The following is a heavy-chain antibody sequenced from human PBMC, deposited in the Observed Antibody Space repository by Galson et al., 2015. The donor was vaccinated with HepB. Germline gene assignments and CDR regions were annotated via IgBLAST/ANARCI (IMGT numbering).Heavy chain of an antibody. D-gene: IGHD4-17*01. CDR3: ARSYGDYVPCDY. CDR2: ISAYNGNT. J-gene: IGHJ4*02. Sequence: QSGAEVKKPGESLRISCKASGYTFTSYGISWVRQAPGQGLEWMGWISAYNGNTNYAQKLQGRVTMTTDTSTSTAYMELRSLRSDDTAVYYCARSYGDYVPCDYWGQGTLVTVSS. CDR1: GYTFTSYG. V-gene: IGHV1-18*04.